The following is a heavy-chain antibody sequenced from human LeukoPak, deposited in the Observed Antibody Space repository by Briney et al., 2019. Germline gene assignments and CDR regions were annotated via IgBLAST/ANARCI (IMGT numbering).Heavy chain of an antibody. D-gene: IGHD1-26*01. V-gene: IGHV3-21*01. CDR1: GFTFSSYA. J-gene: IGHJ3*02. Sequence: GGSLRLSCAASGFTFSSYAMSWVRQAPGKGLEWVSSISSSSSYIYYADSVKGRFTISRDNAKNSLYLQMNSLRAEDTAVYYCARDPVGLYSGSYWGDAFDIWGQGTMVTVSS. CDR2: ISSSSSYI. CDR3: ARDPVGLYSGSYWGDAFDI.